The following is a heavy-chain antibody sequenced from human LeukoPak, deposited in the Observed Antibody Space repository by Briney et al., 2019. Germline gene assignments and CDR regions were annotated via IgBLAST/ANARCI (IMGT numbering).Heavy chain of an antibody. V-gene: IGHV1-46*01. CDR1: GYTFTSYG. D-gene: IGHD1-1*01. J-gene: IGHJ6*03. Sequence: ASVKVSCKASGYTFTSYGISWVRQAPGQGLEWMGIINPSGGSTSYAQKFQGRVTMTRDMSTSTVYMELSSLRSEDTAVYYCARDGWNDVYYYYYMDVWGKGTTVTVSS. CDR3: ARDGWNDVYYYYYMDV. CDR2: INPSGGST.